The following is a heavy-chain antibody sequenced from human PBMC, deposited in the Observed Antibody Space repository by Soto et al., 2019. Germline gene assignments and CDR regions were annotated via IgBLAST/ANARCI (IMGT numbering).Heavy chain of an antibody. J-gene: IGHJ5*01. CDR1: GFTFSSYV. CDR3: AHGLPGTIFGVLIRFDC. V-gene: IGHV3-23*01. Sequence: EVQLLESGGGLVQPGGSLRLSCAASGFTFSSYVMSWVRQAPGKGLEWVSSISASGSTTYYADSVKGRFTISRDNSKSTLYLQMNNLRAEDTAVYYCAHGLPGTIFGVLIRFDCWGQGALVTVSS. CDR2: ISASGSTT. D-gene: IGHD3-3*01.